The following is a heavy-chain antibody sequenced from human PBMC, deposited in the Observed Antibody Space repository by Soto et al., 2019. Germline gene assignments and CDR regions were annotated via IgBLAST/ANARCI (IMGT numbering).Heavy chain of an antibody. D-gene: IGHD5-12*01. V-gene: IGHV3-23*01. CDR2: ISGSRGTT. CDR3: AKPPTSSGVPGYDPFDS. CDR1: GFTFSSYA. Sequence: EVQLLESGGGLVQPGGSLRLSCAASGFTFSSYAMTWVRQAPGKGLEWVSTISGSRGTTYYADSVTGRFTISRDNSKNTRYLQMNSLRADDTAIYYCAKPPTSSGVPGYDPFDSWGQGTLVTVSS. J-gene: IGHJ4*02.